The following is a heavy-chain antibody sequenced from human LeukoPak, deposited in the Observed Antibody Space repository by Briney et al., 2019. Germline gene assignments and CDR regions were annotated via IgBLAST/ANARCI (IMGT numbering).Heavy chain of an antibody. V-gene: IGHV4-59*01. CDR1: SGSISSYY. J-gene: IGHJ5*02. Sequence: SETLSLTCTVSSGSISSYYWSWIRQPPGKGLEWIGYIYYSGSTNYNPSLKSRVTISVDTSKNQFSLKLSSVTAADTAVYYCATVPGIAVAGTGNWFDPWGQGTLVTVSS. D-gene: IGHD6-19*01. CDR3: ATVPGIAVAGTGNWFDP. CDR2: IYYSGST.